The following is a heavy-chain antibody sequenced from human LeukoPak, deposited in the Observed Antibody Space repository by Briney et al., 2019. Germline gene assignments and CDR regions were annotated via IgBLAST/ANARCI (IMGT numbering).Heavy chain of an antibody. Sequence: PGRSLRLSCAASGFTFSSYTMHWVRQAPGKGLEWVAVISYDGSNKYYADSVKGRFTISRDNSKNTLNLQMNSLRGEDTALHYCARRGTVLDYWGQGTLVTVSS. V-gene: IGHV3-30-3*01. CDR3: ARRGTVLDY. D-gene: IGHD3-10*01. J-gene: IGHJ4*02. CDR1: GFTFSSYT. CDR2: ISYDGSNK.